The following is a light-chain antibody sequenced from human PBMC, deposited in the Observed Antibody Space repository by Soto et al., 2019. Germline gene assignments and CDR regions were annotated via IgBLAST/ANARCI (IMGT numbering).Light chain of an antibody. V-gene: IGKV3-20*01. CDR1: QSVSSNS. CDR3: QQYGDSPRT. Sequence: EIVLTQSPGTLSLSPGERATLSCRASQSVSSNSLAWYQHKPGQAPRLLIYDVSNRATGIPDRFSGSGSGTDFTLTISRLEPEDFALYYCQQYGDSPRTFGQGTKVDIK. CDR2: DVS. J-gene: IGKJ1*01.